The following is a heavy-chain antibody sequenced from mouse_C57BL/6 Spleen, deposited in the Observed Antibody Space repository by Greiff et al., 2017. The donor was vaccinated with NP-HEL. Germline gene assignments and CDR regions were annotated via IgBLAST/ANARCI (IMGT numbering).Heavy chain of an antibody. Sequence: EVQLQESRPGLVKPSQSLSLTCSVTGYSITSGYYWNWIRQFPGNKLEWMGYISYDGSNNYNPSLKNRISITRDTSKNQFFLKLNSVTTEDTATYYCARPHYYGSSWNYYAMDYWGQGTSVTVSS. CDR3: ARPHYYGSSWNYYAMDY. V-gene: IGHV3-6*01. J-gene: IGHJ4*01. CDR1: GYSITSGYY. D-gene: IGHD1-1*01. CDR2: ISYDGSN.